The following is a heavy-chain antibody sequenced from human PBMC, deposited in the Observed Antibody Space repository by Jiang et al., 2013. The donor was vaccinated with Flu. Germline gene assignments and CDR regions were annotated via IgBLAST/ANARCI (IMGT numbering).Heavy chain of an antibody. J-gene: IGHJ6*02. V-gene: IGHV3-7*01. Sequence: GSVKGRFTISRDNAKNSLYLQMTSLRVEDTAVYYCARAHESSGSHDTYYYYGMDVWGQGTTVTVSS. CDR3: ARAHESSGSHDTYYYYGMDV. D-gene: IGHD6-19*01.